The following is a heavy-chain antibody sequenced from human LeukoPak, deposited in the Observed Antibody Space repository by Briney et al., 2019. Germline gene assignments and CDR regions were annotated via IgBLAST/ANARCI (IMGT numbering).Heavy chain of an antibody. J-gene: IGHJ4*02. CDR1: GYTFTGYY. CDR3: ARADYEYDY. D-gene: IGHD4-17*01. V-gene: IGHV1-2*06. Sequence: ASVKVSCKASGYTFTGYYMHWVRQAPGQGLEWMGRINPNSGGTNYAQKFQGRVTMTTDTSISTAYLVLTRLRSDDTAVYYCARADYEYDYWGQGTLVTVSS. CDR2: INPNSGGT.